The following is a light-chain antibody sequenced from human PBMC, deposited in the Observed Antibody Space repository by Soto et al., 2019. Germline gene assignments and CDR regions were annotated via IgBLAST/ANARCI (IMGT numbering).Light chain of an antibody. CDR2: AAS. J-gene: IGKJ5*01. V-gene: IGKV1-39*01. CDR1: HSIANY. Sequence: DIQITNSPSSVSATVGDRVTMTCRASHSIANYLNWYQQKPGKAPKLLIYAASGLQSGVPSRFSGSGSGTYFTLTISSLQPEDFATYYCQQSYSTPHTFGQGTRLEIK. CDR3: QQSYSTPHT.